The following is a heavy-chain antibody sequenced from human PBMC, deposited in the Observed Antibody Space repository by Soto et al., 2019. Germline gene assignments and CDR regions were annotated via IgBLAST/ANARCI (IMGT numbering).Heavy chain of an antibody. CDR3: ARRTGRDAFDI. V-gene: IGHV1-8*01. CDR1: GYTFTSYD. Sequence: XSVKVSFNASGYTFTSYDINLVRQATGQGLEWMGWMNPNSGNTGYAQKFQGRVTMTRNTSISTAYMELRSLRSEDTAVYYCARRTGRDAFDIWGQGTMVTVSS. CDR2: MNPNSGNT. J-gene: IGHJ3*02.